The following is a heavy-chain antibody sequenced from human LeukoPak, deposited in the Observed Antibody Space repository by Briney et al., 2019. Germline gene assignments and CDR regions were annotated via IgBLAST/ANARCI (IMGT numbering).Heavy chain of an antibody. CDR3: ARAELAYCGGDCYSYAFDI. D-gene: IGHD2-21*01. V-gene: IGHV1-69*01. CDR1: GGTFSSYA. J-gene: IGHJ3*02. Sequence: SVKVSCKASGGTFSSYAISWVRQAPGQGLEWMGGISPIFGTASYAQKFQGRVTITADESTSTAYMELSSLRSEDTAVYYCARAELAYCGGDCYSYAFDIWGQGTMVTVSS. CDR2: ISPIFGTA.